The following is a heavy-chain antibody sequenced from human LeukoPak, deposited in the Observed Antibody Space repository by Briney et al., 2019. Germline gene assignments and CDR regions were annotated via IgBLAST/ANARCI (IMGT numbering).Heavy chain of an antibody. CDR2: IIPIFGTA. J-gene: IGHJ4*02. D-gene: IGHD2-2*01. Sequence: SVKVSCKASGGTFSSYAIRWVRQAPGQGLEWVGGIIPIFGTANYAQKFQGRVTITADESTSTAYMELSSLRSEDTAVYYCARGYCSSTSCSVFDYWGQGTLVTVSS. V-gene: IGHV1-69*01. CDR1: GGTFSSYA. CDR3: ARGYCSSTSCSVFDY.